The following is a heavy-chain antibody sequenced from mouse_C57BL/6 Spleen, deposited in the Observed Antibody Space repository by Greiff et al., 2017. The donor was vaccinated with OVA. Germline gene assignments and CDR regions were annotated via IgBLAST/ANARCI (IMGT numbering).Heavy chain of an antibody. D-gene: IGHD2-1*01. V-gene: IGHV5-4*01. J-gene: IGHJ4*01. Sequence: EVQVVESGGGLVKPGGSLKLSCAASGFTFSSYAMSWVRQTPEKRLEWVATISDGGSYTYYPDNVKGRFTISRDNAKNNLYLQMSHLKSEDTAMYYCARVLYYGNYGYAMDYWGQGTSVTVSS. CDR2: ISDGGSYT. CDR3: ARVLYYGNYGYAMDY. CDR1: GFTFSSYA.